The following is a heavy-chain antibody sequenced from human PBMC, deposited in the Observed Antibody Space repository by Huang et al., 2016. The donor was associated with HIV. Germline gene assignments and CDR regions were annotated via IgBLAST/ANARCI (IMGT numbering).Heavy chain of an antibody. CDR1: GFKFSNYW. CDR2: IKIDGSTT. J-gene: IGHJ3*02. Sequence: EEHLVESGGGLVQPGGSLGFCCEASGFKFSNYWMQGVRQAPGKGRMWVARIKIDGSTTDYADSVKGRFTISRDNAKNTLYLQRSSLTAEDTAIYYCARAGGFEIWGQGTVVTVSS. V-gene: IGHV3-74*01. CDR3: ARAGGFEI. D-gene: IGHD2-15*01.